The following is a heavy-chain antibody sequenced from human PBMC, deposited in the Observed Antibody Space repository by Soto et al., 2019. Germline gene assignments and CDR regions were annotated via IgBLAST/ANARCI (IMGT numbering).Heavy chain of an antibody. D-gene: IGHD3-22*01. CDR1: GGSISSYY. CDR2: IYYSGST. CDR3: ARMALFTSSGYYDTGYFDY. V-gene: IGHV4-59*01. Sequence: SETLSLTCTVSGGSISSYYWSWIRQPPGKGLEWIGYIYYSGSTNYSPSLKSRVTISVDTPKNQFSLKLSSVTAADTAVYYCARMALFTSSGYYDTGYFDYWGQGTLVTVSS. J-gene: IGHJ4*02.